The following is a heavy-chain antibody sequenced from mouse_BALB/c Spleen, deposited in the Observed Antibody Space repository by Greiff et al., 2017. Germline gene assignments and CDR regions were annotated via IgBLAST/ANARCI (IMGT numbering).Heavy chain of an antibody. V-gene: IGHV2-4-1*01. Sequence: VMLVESGPGLVQPSQSLSITCTVSGFSLTSYGVHWVRQSPGKGLEWLGVIWSGGSTDYNAAFISRLSISKDNSKSQVFFKMNSLQADDTAIYYCARNRGYYGRAMDYWGQGTSVTVSS. CDR2: IWSGGST. D-gene: IGHD1-1*01. CDR1: GFSLTSYG. J-gene: IGHJ4*01. CDR3: ARNRGYYGRAMDY.